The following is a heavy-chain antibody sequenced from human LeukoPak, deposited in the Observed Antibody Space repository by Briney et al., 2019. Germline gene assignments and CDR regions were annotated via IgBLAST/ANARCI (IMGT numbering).Heavy chain of an antibody. V-gene: IGHV4-34*01. D-gene: IGHD2/OR15-2a*01. CDR3: ARGQIGGDHAFDI. Sequence: SQTLSLTCAVYCRSLSAYYWSWIRHPPGKWRECIGQINHSGTINYNPSLKSRVTISVEATKNHFSLKLSSGTAADTAVYYCARGQIGGDHAFDIWGQGTMVTVSS. CDR2: INHSGTI. CDR1: CRSLSAYY. J-gene: IGHJ3*02.